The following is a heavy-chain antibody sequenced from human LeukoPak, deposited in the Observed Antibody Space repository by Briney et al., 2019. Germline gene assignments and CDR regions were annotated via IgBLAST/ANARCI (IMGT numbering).Heavy chain of an antibody. CDR2: IKQDGSEK. CDR3: ARIEDVTRGYNHAYYFDY. J-gene: IGHJ4*02. V-gene: IGHV3-7*03. Sequence: GGSLRLSCAASGFTFSNYWMSWVRQAPGKGLEWVANIKQDGSEKYYVDSVKGRFTISRDNAKNSLYLQMNSLRAEDTAVYYCARIEDVTRGYNHAYYFDYWGQGTLVTVSS. CDR1: GFTFSNYW. D-gene: IGHD5-18*01.